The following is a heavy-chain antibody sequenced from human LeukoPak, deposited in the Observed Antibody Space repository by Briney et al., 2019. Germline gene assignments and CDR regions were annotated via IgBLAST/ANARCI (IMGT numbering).Heavy chain of an antibody. CDR3: ARDPIRGENVDYFDY. CDR1: GFTFSSYA. Sequence: PAGRSLRLSCAASGFTFSSYAMHWVRQAPGKGLEYVSAISSNGGSTYYANSVKGRFTISRDNSKNTLYLQMGSLRAEDMAVDYCARDPIRGENVDYFDYWGQGTLVTVSS. V-gene: IGHV3-64*01. J-gene: IGHJ4*02. CDR2: ISSNGGST. D-gene: IGHD3-10*01.